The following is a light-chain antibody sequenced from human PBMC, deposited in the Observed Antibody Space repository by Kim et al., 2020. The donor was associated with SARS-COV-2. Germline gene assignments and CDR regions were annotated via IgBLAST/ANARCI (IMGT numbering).Light chain of an antibody. CDR1: QSVSSN. Sequence: EVVMTQSPATLSVSPGERATLSCRASQSVSSNLAWYQQKPGQAPRLLIYSASNRATGIPARFSGSGSGTEFTLTISSPQSEDSAVYYCQPDSTCPQTFGQGTKVDIK. CDR2: SAS. V-gene: IGKV3-15*01. J-gene: IGKJ1*01. CDR3: QPDSTCPQT.